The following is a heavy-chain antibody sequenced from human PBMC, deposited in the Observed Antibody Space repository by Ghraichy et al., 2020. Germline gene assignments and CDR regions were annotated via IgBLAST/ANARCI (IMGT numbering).Heavy chain of an antibody. CDR1: GLTVSSNY. V-gene: IGHV3-66*01. CDR3: ASTYQRSGWPNAFDI. Sequence: GGSLRLSCAASGLTVSSNYMNWVRQAPGKGLEWVSIFFTGGSTYYADSVKGRFTISRDNSKNTLYLQMNSLRADDTAVYYCASTYQRSGWPNAFDIWGQGTMVTVSS. J-gene: IGHJ3*02. CDR2: FFTGGST. D-gene: IGHD6-19*01.